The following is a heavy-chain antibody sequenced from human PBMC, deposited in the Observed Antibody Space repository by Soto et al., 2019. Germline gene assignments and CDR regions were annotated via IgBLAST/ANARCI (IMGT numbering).Heavy chain of an antibody. CDR3: ARWASGAYYPAS. D-gene: IGHD3-22*01. V-gene: IGHV3-74*01. CDR2: INSDGSRV. CDR1: GFTFISYW. Sequence: ELQLVEAGGDFVQPGGSLRLSCAASGFTFISYWKHWVRQVPGKGLVWVSRINSDGSRVNYADSVKGRFAISRDNDKNTLYLPVNSLTVEDTDVYSCARWASGAYYPASWGRGTLVTVYS. J-gene: IGHJ5*02.